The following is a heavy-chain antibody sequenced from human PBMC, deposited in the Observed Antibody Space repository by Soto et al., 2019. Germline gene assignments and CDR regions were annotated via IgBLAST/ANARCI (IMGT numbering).Heavy chain of an antibody. CDR1: GFTFSSYA. CDR2: ISGSGGRT. D-gene: IGHD6-19*01. Sequence: GGSLRLSCAASGFTFSSYAMSWVRQAPGKGLEWVSAISGSGGRTYYADSVKGRFTISRDNSKNTLYLQMNSLRAEDTAVYYCAKASSGWSYYFDYWGQGTLVTVSS. V-gene: IGHV3-23*01. J-gene: IGHJ4*02. CDR3: AKASSGWSYYFDY.